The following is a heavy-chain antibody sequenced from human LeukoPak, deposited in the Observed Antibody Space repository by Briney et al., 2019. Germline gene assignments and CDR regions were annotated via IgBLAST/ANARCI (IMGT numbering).Heavy chain of an antibody. CDR3: ARGGYTYGFDY. CDR1: GGSISPYY. Sequence: SETLSLTCTVSGGSISPYYWSWIRQPPGKGLEWIGCIYYTGSTDSNPSLKSRVTISLDTSRTQFSLRLSSVTAADTAFYYCARGGYTYGFDYWGQGTLVTVSS. V-gene: IGHV4-59*01. D-gene: IGHD5-18*01. J-gene: IGHJ4*02. CDR2: IYYTGST.